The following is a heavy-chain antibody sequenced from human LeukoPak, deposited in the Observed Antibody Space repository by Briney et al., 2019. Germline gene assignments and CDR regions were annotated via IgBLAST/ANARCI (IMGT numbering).Heavy chain of an antibody. V-gene: IGHV3-7*01. CDR3: ARDKGAYSYGYDY. CDR1: GFTFSSYW. J-gene: IGHJ4*02. D-gene: IGHD5-18*01. Sequence: PGGSLRLSYAASGFTFSSYWMSWVRQAAGKGLEWVANIKQDGSEKYYVDSVKGRFTISRDNAKNSLYLQMDSLRVEDTAVYYCARDKGAYSYGYDYWGQGTLVTVSS. CDR2: IKQDGSEK.